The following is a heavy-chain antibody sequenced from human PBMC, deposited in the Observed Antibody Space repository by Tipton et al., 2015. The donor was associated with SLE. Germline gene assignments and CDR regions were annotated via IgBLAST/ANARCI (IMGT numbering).Heavy chain of an antibody. Sequence: SLRLSCAASGFTVSRNYMSWVRQAPGKGLEWVSIFYSGGSTYYADSVKGRFTISRDNSKNTLYLQMNSLRAEDTAVYYCTRADYIWGRRGAFDIGGQGTMVTVSS. D-gene: IGHD3-16*01. CDR2: FYSGGST. V-gene: IGHV3-66*02. CDR1: GFTVSRNY. CDR3: TRADYIWGRRGAFDI. J-gene: IGHJ3*02.